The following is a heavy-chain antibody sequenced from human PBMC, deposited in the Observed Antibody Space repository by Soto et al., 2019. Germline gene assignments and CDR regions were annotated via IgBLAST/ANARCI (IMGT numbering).Heavy chain of an antibody. CDR2: IYYSGNT. J-gene: IGHJ6*02. CDR3: ARGYGSGIYFYYGMDV. D-gene: IGHD3-10*01. V-gene: IGHV4-59*08. CDR1: GGSISTYY. Sequence: PSETLSLTCTVSGGSISTYYWSWIRQPPGKTLEWIGYIYYSGNTKYSPSLKSRVTIAVDTSKNQFSLKLSSVTAADTAVYYCARGYGSGIYFYYGMDVWGQGTTVTV.